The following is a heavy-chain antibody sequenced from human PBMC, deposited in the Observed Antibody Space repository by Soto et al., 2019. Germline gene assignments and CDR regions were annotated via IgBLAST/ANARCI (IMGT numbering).Heavy chain of an antibody. Sequence: PSETLSLTCAVSGGSISSSNWWSWIRLHPGEGLEWIGYILDSGTTYYNPSLKSRATISVDTSKNQFSLKLSSVTAADTAVYYCARDYSGYSLFDSWGQGILVTVSS. CDR2: ILDSGTT. J-gene: IGHJ4*02. CDR3: ARDYSGYSLFDS. V-gene: IGHV4-31*11. D-gene: IGHD3-22*01. CDR1: GGSISSSNW.